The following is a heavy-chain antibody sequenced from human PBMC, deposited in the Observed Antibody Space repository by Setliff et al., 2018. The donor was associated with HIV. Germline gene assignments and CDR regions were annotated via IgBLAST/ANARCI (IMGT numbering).Heavy chain of an antibody. Sequence: GGSLRLSCAASGFTFSSYAMSWVRQAPGKGLEWVGRIKSKSDGGAVHYAAPVKGRFTISRDDSQDTLYLEMNSLTNEDTAMYYCTTYSSVYYHSDCWGQGTLVTVSS. CDR2: IKSKSDGGAV. CDR3: TTYSSVYYHSDC. D-gene: IGHD3-22*01. V-gene: IGHV3-15*06. J-gene: IGHJ4*02. CDR1: GFTFSSYA.